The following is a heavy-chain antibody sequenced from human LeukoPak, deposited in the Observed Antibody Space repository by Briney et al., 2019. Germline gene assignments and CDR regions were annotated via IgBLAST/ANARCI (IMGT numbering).Heavy chain of an antibody. Sequence: PSETLSLTRTVSGGSISTYYWTWIRQPPGKGLEWIGDMSYSGRTNHNPSLKSRLTISVDTSKNQFSLKLSSVTAADTAVYYCARYWNAATAYDYWGQGTLVTVSS. CDR3: ARYWNAATAYDY. CDR2: MSYSGRT. V-gene: IGHV4-59*01. J-gene: IGHJ4*02. CDR1: GGSISTYY. D-gene: IGHD1-1*01.